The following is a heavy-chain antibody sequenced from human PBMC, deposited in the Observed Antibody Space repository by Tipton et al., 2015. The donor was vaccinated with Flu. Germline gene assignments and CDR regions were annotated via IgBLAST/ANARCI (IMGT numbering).Heavy chain of an antibody. Sequence: TLSLTCTVSGGSITSYYWNWIRQPAGKGLEWIGRIYSSGTANYNPSLKSRVSVTVDTPKNQFSLKLSSVSAADTAVYYCAREGYSRGWYDYYGMDVWGQGTTVTVSS. D-gene: IGHD6-19*01. CDR3: AREGYSRGWYDYYGMDV. J-gene: IGHJ6*02. CDR2: IYSSGTA. CDR1: GGSITSYY. V-gene: IGHV4-4*07.